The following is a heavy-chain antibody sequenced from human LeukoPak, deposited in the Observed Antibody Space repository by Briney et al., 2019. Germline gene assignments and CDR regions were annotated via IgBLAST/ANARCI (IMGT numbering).Heavy chain of an antibody. Sequence: SETLSLTCAVSGGSISGYYWSWIRQPAGRGLGWIGHIYTSGSTNYNPSPQSRVTMSIDMSENQFSLRLNSVTSADTAIYYCARVRYQGFDPWGQGTLVTVSS. CDR3: ARVRYQGFDP. CDR1: GGSISGYY. CDR2: IYTSGST. D-gene: IGHD2-2*01. V-gene: IGHV4-4*07. J-gene: IGHJ5*02.